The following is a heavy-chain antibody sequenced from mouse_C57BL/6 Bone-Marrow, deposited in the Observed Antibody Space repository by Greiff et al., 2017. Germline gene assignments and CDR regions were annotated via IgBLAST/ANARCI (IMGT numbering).Heavy chain of an antibody. Sequence: VQLQQSGAELMKPGASVKLSCKATGYTFTGYWIEWVKQTPGHGLEWIGEILPGSGSTNYNEKFNGKATFTADTYSHTADMQLSSLTTEDSASYYCACYDYSEDYWGQGTSVTVSS. CDR1: GYTFTGYW. J-gene: IGHJ4*01. V-gene: IGHV1-9*01. CDR3: ACYDYSEDY. CDR2: ILPGSGST. D-gene: IGHD2-4*01.